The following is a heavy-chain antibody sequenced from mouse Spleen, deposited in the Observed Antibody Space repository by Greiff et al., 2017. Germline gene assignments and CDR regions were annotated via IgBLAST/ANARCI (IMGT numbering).Heavy chain of an antibody. J-gene: IGHJ2*01. Sequence: QVHVKQSGAELARPGASVKMSCKASGYTFTSYTMHWVKQRPGQGLEWIGYINPSSGYTKYNQKFKDKATLTADKSSSTPYMQLSSLTSEDSADYYWARNYYYGSSYGYELWGQGTTSPGSS. V-gene: IGHV1-4*01. CDR1: GYTFTSYT. D-gene: IGHD1-1*01. CDR2: INPSSGYT. CDR3: ARNYYYGSSYGYEL.